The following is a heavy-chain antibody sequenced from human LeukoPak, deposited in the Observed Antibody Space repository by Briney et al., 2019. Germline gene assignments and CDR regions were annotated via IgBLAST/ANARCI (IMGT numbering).Heavy chain of an antibody. D-gene: IGHD3-22*01. CDR2: IYSGGST. J-gene: IGHJ4*02. CDR3: AKHPAYYYDTSGSY. Sequence: GGSLRLSCAASGFTVSSNYMSWVRQAPGKGLEWVSVIYSGGSTYYADSVKGRFTISRDNSKNTLYLQMNSLRAEDTAVYYCAKHPAYYYDTSGSYWGQGTLVTVSS. CDR1: GFTVSSNY. V-gene: IGHV3-53*01.